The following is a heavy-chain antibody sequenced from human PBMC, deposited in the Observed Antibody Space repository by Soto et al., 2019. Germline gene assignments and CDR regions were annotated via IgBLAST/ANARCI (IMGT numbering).Heavy chain of an antibody. CDR3: TRGAGFFYGVDV. CDR2: ISFSGSTI. D-gene: IGHD3-10*01. CDR1: GFSFSDYE. V-gene: IGHV3-48*03. Sequence: GSLRLACAAAGFSFSDYEMNWVRQAPGKGLEWIAHISFSGSTIYYADSVKGRFSISRDNSKNFLYLQMSGLRADDSAVYYCTRGAGFFYGVDVWGLGTTVTVSS. J-gene: IGHJ6*02.